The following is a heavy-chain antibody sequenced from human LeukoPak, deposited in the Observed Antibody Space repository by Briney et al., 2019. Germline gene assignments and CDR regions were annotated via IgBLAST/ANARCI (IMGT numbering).Heavy chain of an antibody. CDR3: TTIKRGDIFGYFDF. D-gene: IGHD5-18*01. Sequence: SETLSLTCTFSGGSISSYHWNWIRQTPGKGLEWIGYMYYTGVSNYNPSLKSRVATSVDSSKNHFSLKVTSVTAADTAIYYCTTIKRGDIFGYFDFWGQGALVTVSS. CDR1: GGSISSYH. J-gene: IGHJ4*02. CDR2: MYYTGVS. V-gene: IGHV4-59*01.